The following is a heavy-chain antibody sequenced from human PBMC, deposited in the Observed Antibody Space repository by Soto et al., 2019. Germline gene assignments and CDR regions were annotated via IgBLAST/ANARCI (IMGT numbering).Heavy chain of an antibody. D-gene: IGHD6-6*01. J-gene: IGHJ4*02. CDR1: GGSISSYY. Sequence: SETLSLTXTVSGGSISSYYWSWIRQPPGKGLEWIGYIYYSGSTNYNPSLKSRVTISVDTSKNQFSLKLSSVTAADTAVYYCARSSIEPRVFMYPFDSWGQGTLVTVSS. CDR3: ARSSIEPRVFMYPFDS. CDR2: IYYSGST. V-gene: IGHV4-59*08.